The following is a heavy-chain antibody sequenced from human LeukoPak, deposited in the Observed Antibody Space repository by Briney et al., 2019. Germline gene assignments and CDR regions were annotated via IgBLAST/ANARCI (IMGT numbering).Heavy chain of an antibody. Sequence: GGSLRLSCAASGLTFSNYWMDWVRQAPGKGLEWVANIKQDGSEKNYVDSVRGRFIISRDNAKNSLYLQMNTMRADDTAVYYCARDGFGTGSNWGQGTLVTVSS. CDR2: IKQDGSEK. J-gene: IGHJ4*02. V-gene: IGHV3-7*03. CDR1: GLTFSNYW. D-gene: IGHD3-16*01. CDR3: ARDGFGTGSN.